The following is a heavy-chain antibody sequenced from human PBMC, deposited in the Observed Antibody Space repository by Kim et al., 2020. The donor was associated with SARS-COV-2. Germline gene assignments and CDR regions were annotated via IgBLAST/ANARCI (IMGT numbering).Heavy chain of an antibody. CDR1: GFTFSSYS. CDR2: ISSSSSTI. V-gene: IGHV3-48*02. D-gene: IGHD3-22*01. CDR3: ARLGDYYDSSGYDRAYYYGMDV. J-gene: IGHJ6*02. Sequence: GGSLRLSCAASGFTFSSYSMNWVRQAPGKGLEWVSYISSSSSTIYYADSVKGRFTISRDNAKNSLYLQMNSLRDEDTAVYYCARLGDYYDSSGYDRAYYYGMDVWGQGTTVTVSS.